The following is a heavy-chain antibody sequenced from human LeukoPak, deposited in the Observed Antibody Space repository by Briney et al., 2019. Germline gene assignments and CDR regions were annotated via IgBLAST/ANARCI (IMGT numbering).Heavy chain of an antibody. D-gene: IGHD2-2*01. V-gene: IGHV3-30*04. CDR2: ISYDGSNK. J-gene: IGHJ4*02. CDR1: GFTFSSYA. Sequence: PGGSLRLSCAASGFTFSSYAMHWVRQAPGKGLEWVAVISYDGSNKYYADSVKGQFTISRDNSKNTLYLQMNSLRAEDTAVYYCARSRRYCSSTSCPLFAYWGQGTLVTVSS. CDR3: ARSRRYCSSTSCPLFAY.